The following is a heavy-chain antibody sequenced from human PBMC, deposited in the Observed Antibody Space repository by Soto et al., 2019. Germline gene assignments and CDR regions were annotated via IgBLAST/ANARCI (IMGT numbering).Heavy chain of an antibody. J-gene: IGHJ6*02. CDR1: GGTFSTYA. V-gene: IGHV1-69*12. D-gene: IGHD2-15*01. CDR3: ARGEYDVVVIAGTSRVYQHVYHGMDV. Sequence: QDHLVQSGAAVKKPASSVKISCRSTGGTFSTYAFSWVRQTPGRGREWLGGIIPMFATPIYAQKYQGRVPISADDSTSTAYMKVASVISDDTAVYFCARGEYDVVVIAGTSRVYQHVYHGMDVWRQGTSVTVSS. CDR2: IIPMFATP.